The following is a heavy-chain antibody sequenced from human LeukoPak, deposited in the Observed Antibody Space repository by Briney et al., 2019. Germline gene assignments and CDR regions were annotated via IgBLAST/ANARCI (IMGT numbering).Heavy chain of an antibody. V-gene: IGHV3-23*01. D-gene: IGHD3-9*01. CDR1: GFTFSSYA. J-gene: IGHJ3*02. CDR2: ISGSGGST. Sequence: PGGSLRLSCAASGFTFSSYAMSWVRQAPGKGLEWVSAISGSGGSTYYADSVKGRFTISRDNSKNTLYLQMNSLRAEDTAVYYCAKGPTLRYFGWLPRGDAFDIWGQGTMVTVSS. CDR3: AKGPTLRYFGWLPRGDAFDI.